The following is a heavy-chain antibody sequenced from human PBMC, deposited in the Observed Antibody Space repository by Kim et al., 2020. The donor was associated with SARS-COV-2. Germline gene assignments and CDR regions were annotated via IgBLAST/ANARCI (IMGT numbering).Heavy chain of an antibody. J-gene: IGHJ6*03. V-gene: IGHV4-34*01. Sequence: SETLSLTCAVYGGSFSGYYWSWIRQPPGKGLEWIGEINHSGSTNYNPSLKSRVTISVDTSKNQFSLKLSSVTAADTAVYYCARVRLVVVPAATKGYMDVWGKGTTVTVSS. D-gene: IGHD2-2*01. CDR3: ARVRLVVVPAATKGYMDV. CDR2: INHSGST. CDR1: GGSFSGYY.